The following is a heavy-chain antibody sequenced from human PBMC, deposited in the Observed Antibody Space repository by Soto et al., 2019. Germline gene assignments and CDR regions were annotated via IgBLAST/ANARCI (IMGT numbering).Heavy chain of an antibody. D-gene: IGHD6-6*01. V-gene: IGHV4-31*03. J-gene: IGHJ6*02. CDR3: ARDQGIAARLAGMDV. CDR1: GGSISSGGYY. Sequence: TLSLTCTVSGGSISSGGYYWSWIRQHPGKGLEWIGYIYYSGSTYYNPSLKSRVTISVDTSKNQFSLKLSSVTAADTAVYYCARDQGIAARLAGMDVWGQGTTVTVSS. CDR2: IYYSGST.